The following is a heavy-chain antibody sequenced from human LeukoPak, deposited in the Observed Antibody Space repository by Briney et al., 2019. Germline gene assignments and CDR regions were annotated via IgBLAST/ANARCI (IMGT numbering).Heavy chain of an antibody. CDR1: GGSFSGYY. J-gene: IGHJ3*02. CDR3: ARDLTYYYGSGSSHDAFDI. CDR2: INHSGST. Sequence: SETLSLTCAVYGGSFSGYYWSWIRQPPGKGLEWIGEINHSGSTNYNPSLKSRVTISVDTSKNQFSLKLSSVTAADTAVYYCARDLTYYYGSGSSHDAFDIWGQGTMVTVSS. V-gene: IGHV4-34*01. D-gene: IGHD3-10*01.